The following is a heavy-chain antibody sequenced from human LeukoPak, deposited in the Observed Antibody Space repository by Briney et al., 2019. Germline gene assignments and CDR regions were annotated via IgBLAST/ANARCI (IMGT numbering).Heavy chain of an antibody. Sequence: SETLSLTCAVYGGSFSGYYWTWNRQPPGKGLEWIGEINHSGSTNYNPSLKSRVTISVDTSKNQFSLKLSSVTAADTALYYCARGLSRRTQYSSSWNDYWGQGTLVTVSS. CDR3: ARGLSRRTQYSSSWNDY. D-gene: IGHD6-13*01. J-gene: IGHJ4*02. V-gene: IGHV4-34*01. CDR2: INHSGST. CDR1: GGSFSGYY.